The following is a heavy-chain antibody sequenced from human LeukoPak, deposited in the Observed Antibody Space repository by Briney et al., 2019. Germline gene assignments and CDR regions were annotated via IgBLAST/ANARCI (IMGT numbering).Heavy chain of an antibody. CDR1: GFTFSSYE. J-gene: IGHJ4*02. D-gene: IGHD6-13*01. V-gene: IGHV3-23*01. CDR3: AKDGASGYSSSWFDIN. Sequence: GGSLRLSCAASGFTFSSYEMNWVRQAPGKGLEWVSAISGSGGSTYYADSVKGRFTISRDNSKNTLYLQMNSLRAEDTAVYYCAKDGASGYSSSWFDINWGQGTLVTVSS. CDR2: ISGSGGST.